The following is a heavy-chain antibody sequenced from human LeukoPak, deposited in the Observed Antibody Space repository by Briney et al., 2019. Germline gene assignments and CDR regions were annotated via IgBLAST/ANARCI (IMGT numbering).Heavy chain of an antibody. J-gene: IGHJ3*02. CDR2: IHYSGRT. D-gene: IGHD2-15*01. CDR3: ARPLGYCSGGSCYGDAFDI. V-gene: IGHV4-39*02. CDR1: GGPICSSSYY. Sequence: SETLSLTCTVSGGPICSSSYYWGWIRQPPGKRLEWIGSIHYSGRTYDNPSLKSRVTISLDTSKNHFSLKLSSVTAADTAVYYCARPLGYCSGGSCYGDAFDIWGQGTMVTVSS.